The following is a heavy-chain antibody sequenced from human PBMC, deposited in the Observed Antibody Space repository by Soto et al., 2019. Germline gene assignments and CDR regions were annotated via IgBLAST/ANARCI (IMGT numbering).Heavy chain of an antibody. CDR1: GGTYP. Sequence: SVKVSCKASGGTYPITWVRQAPGQGLEWMGGIIPIFGTANYAQRFQGRVTITADKSTSTAYMELSSLTSEDTAVYYCARASYCGDDCYQNFDYWGQGTLVTVSS. D-gene: IGHD2-21*02. V-gene: IGHV1-69*06. J-gene: IGHJ4*02. CDR3: ARASYCGDDCYQNFDY. CDR2: IIPIFGTA.